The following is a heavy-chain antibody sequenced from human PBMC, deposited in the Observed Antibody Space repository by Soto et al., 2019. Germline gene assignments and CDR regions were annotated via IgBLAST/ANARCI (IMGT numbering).Heavy chain of an antibody. Sequence: AAVKVPRMARRDTFTSYYINWVRQAPGQGLEWMGVINPHGGSTAYAQKFKGRVTLTRDTSASTVYMEVSSLTSEDTAMYYCARSSGGNFGIIIEGTNWFAPWGQGTLVTVSS. J-gene: IGHJ5*02. CDR2: INPHGGST. CDR3: ARSSGGNFGIIIEGTNWFAP. CDR1: RDTFTSYY. V-gene: IGHV1-46*01. D-gene: IGHD1-26*01.